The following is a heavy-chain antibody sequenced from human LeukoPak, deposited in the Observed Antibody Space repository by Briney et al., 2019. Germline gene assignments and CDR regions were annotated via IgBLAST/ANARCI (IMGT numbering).Heavy chain of an antibody. CDR3: ASYRRAGLGYDY. J-gene: IGHJ4*02. CDR1: GGSISSGDYY. CDR2: IYYSGST. D-gene: IGHD3-22*01. Sequence: SETLSLTCTVSGGSISSGDYYWSWIRQPPGKGLEWIGYIYYSGSTYYNPSLKSRVTISVDTSKNQFSLKLSSVTAADTAVYYCASYRRAGLGYDYWGQGTLVTVSS. V-gene: IGHV4-30-4*01.